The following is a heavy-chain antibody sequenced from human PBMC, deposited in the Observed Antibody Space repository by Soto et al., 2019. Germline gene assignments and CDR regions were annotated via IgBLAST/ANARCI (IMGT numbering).Heavy chain of an antibody. CDR2: IRNSGGFT. V-gene: IGHV3-23*01. CDR1: GFTFNNYA. Sequence: VQLLESGGGLVQPGGSLRLSCAASGFTFNNYAMNWVRQAPGKGLEWVSAIRNSGGFTYSADSVKGLFTISRDNSKNTLYLHMNSRRADDTALYYCAKADFETKGPYFCDYWVQGTLVTVSS. J-gene: IGHJ4*02. CDR3: AKADFETKGPYFCDY.